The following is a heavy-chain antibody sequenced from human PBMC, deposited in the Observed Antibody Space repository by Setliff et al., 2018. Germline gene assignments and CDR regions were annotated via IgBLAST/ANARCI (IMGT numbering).Heavy chain of an antibody. Sequence: SETLSLTCAVYGGSFSGYYWSWIRQPPGKGLEWIGEINHSGSTNYNPSPKSRVTISVDTSKNQFSLKLSSVTAAGTAVYYCARAGYIYYYYYMDVWGKGTTVTVSS. CDR3: ARAGYIYYYYYMDV. J-gene: IGHJ6*03. CDR1: GGSFSGYY. CDR2: INHSGST. V-gene: IGHV4-34*01. D-gene: IGHD5-18*01.